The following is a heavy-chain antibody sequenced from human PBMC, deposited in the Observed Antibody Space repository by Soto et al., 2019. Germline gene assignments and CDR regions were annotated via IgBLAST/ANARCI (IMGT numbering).Heavy chain of an antibody. CDR3: AKARVAAAGSNYYGMDA. V-gene: IGHV3-30*18. D-gene: IGHD6-13*01. CDR1: GFTFSSYG. CDR2: ISYDGSNK. J-gene: IGHJ6*02. Sequence: GGSLRLSCAASGFTFSSYGMHWVRQAPGKGLEWVAVISYDGSNKYYADSVKGRFTISRDNSKNTLYLQMNSLRAEDTAVYYCAKARVAAAGSNYYGMDAWGQGTTVTVSS.